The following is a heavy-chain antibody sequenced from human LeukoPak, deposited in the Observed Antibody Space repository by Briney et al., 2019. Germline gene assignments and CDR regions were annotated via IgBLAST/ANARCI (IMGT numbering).Heavy chain of an antibody. CDR3: ARPHEGY. Sequence: SETLSLTCAVYGGSFSGYYWSWIRQPPGKGLEWNGEINHSGSTNYNPSLKSRVTISVDTSKNQFSLKLSSVTAADTAVYYCARPHEGYWGQGTLVTVSS. V-gene: IGHV4-34*01. CDR1: GGSFSGYY. J-gene: IGHJ4*02. CDR2: INHSGST.